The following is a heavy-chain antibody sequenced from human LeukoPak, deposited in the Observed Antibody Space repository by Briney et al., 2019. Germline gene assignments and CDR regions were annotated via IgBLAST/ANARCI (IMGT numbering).Heavy chain of an antibody. D-gene: IGHD3-16*01. CDR2: ISSSSSYI. J-gene: IGHJ5*02. CDR1: GFTFSSYS. CDR3: ARGRWGLRLGSRWDWFDP. V-gene: IGHV3-21*01. Sequence: GGSLRLSCAASGFTFSSYSMNWVRQAPGKGLEWVSSISSSSSYIYYADSVKGRFTISRDNSKNTLYLQMNSLRAEDTAVYYCARGRWGLRLGSRWDWFDPWGQGTLVTVSS.